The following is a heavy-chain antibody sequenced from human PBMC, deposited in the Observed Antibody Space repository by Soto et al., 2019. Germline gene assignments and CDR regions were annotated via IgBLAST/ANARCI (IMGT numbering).Heavy chain of an antibody. CDR1: GGSIISSNW. D-gene: IGHD6-13*01. Sequence: PLEILSLTCTVSGGSIISSNWWSWVRQPPGKGLEWIGEIYHSGSTNYNPSLKSRVTISVDKSKNQFSLKLSSVTAADTAVYYCARRYSSSLDFWGLGTLVTVSS. CDR2: IYHSGST. J-gene: IGHJ4*02. CDR3: ARRYSSSLDF. V-gene: IGHV4-4*02.